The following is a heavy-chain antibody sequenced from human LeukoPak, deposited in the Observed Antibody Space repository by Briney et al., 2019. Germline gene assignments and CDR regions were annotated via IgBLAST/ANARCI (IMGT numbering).Heavy chain of an antibody. J-gene: IGHJ6*03. CDR1: GGSISSYY. V-gene: IGHV4-59*01. CDR2: IYYSGST. Sequence: SETLSLTCTVSGGSISSYYWSWIRQPPGKGLEWIGYIYYSGSTNYNPSLKSRVTISAHASKTQFYLKLSSVTAADRAVYYCARVGPPYYYYYMDVWGKGTTVTVSS. CDR3: ARVGPPYYYYYMDV.